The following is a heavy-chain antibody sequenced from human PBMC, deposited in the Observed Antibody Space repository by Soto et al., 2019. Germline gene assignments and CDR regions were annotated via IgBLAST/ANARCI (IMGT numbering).Heavy chain of an antibody. CDR2: ISCYNGKT. V-gene: IGHV1-18*01. Sequence: ASVKVSCKTSGYSFTAYGISWVRQAPGQGLEWMGWISCYNGKTKYAQKVQGRVTMTTDTSTSTAYMEVRSLRSDDTAIYYCARDAPPPELRFLEWHNYDYNGMDVWGQRTTVTVSS. CDR3: ARDAPPPELRFLEWHNYDYNGMDV. D-gene: IGHD3-3*01. J-gene: IGHJ6*02. CDR1: GYSFTAYG.